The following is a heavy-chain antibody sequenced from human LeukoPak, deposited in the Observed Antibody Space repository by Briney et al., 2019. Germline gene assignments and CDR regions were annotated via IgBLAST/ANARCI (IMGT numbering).Heavy chain of an antibody. CDR3: ARDTLWFGEYAFDI. Sequence: GASVKVSCKASGYTFTGYYMHWVRQAPGQGLEWMGWINPNSGGTNYAQKFQGRVTMTRDTSITTAYMELSRLRSDDTAVYYCARDTLWFGEYAFDIWGQGTMVTVSS. J-gene: IGHJ3*02. CDR2: INPNSGGT. D-gene: IGHD3-10*01. CDR1: GYTFTGYY. V-gene: IGHV1-2*02.